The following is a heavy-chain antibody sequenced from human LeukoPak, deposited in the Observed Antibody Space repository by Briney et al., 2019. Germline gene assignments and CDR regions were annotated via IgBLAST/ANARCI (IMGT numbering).Heavy chain of an antibody. CDR3: ARGETYYFDY. Sequence: GASVKVSCKASGGTFSSYAISWVRQAPGQGLEWMGGIIPIFGTANYAQKFQGRVTITADESTSTAYMELSNLRSEDTAVYYCARGETYYFDYWGQGTLVTVSS. CDR2: IIPIFGTA. V-gene: IGHV1-69*13. CDR1: GGTFSSYA. J-gene: IGHJ4*02.